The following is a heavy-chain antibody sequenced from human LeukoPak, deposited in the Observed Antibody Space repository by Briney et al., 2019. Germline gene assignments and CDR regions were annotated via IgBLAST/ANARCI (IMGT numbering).Heavy chain of an antibody. CDR2: IYYSGST. CDR1: GGSISSGDYY. CDR3: ARVNTGPFNYYYYGMDV. J-gene: IGHJ6*02. V-gene: IGHV4-30-4*01. Sequence: ASETLSLTCTVSGGSISSGDYYWSWIRQPPGKGLEWIGYIYYSGSTYYNPSLKSRVTMSVDTSKNQFSLKLSSVTAADTAVYYCARVNTGPFNYYYYGMDVWGQGTTVTVSS. D-gene: IGHD2-2*02.